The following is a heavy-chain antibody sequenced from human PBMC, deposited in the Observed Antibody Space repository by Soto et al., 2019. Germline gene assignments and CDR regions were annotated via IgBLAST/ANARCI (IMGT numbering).Heavy chain of an antibody. Sequence: SETLSLTCAVSGGSFRGYFWSWIRQSPAKGLEWIGEINDSGDTYYNPSFKSRLTISVDTSTSQISLRLTSVTAADSAVYYCQGGDFWGQGTRVTVSS. D-gene: IGHD3-16*01. CDR1: GGSFRGYF. CDR3: QGGDF. V-gene: IGHV4-34*01. CDR2: INDSGDT. J-gene: IGHJ4*02.